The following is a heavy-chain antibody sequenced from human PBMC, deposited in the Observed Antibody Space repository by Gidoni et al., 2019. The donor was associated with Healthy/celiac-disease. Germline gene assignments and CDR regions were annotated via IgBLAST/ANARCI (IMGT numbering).Heavy chain of an antibody. V-gene: IGHV1-69*01. CDR1: GGTFSSYA. CDR2: IIPIFGTA. J-gene: IGHJ6*02. Sequence: QVQLVQSGAEVKKPGSSVKVSCKASGGTFSSYAISWVRQAPGQGLDWMGGIIPIFGTANYAQKFQGRVTITADESTSTAYMELSSLRSEDTAVYYCCFTRVPGDTGDPVHYYYYGMDVWGQGTTVTVSS. D-gene: IGHD7-27*01. CDR3: CFTRVPGDTGDPVHYYYYGMDV.